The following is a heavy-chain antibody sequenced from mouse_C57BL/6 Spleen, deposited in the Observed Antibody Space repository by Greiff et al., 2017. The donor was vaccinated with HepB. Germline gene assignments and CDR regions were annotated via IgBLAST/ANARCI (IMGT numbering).Heavy chain of an antibody. CDR2: IYPRSGNT. D-gene: IGHD2-4*01. V-gene: IGHV1-81*01. Sequence: QVQLKESGAELARPGASVKLSCKASGYTFTSYGISWVKQRTGQGLEWIGEIYPRSGNTYYNEKFKGKATLTADKSSSTAYMELRSLTSEDSAVYFCAKGGYYDSYGYDAMDYWGQGTSVTVSS. J-gene: IGHJ4*01. CDR3: AKGGYYDSYGYDAMDY. CDR1: GYTFTSYG.